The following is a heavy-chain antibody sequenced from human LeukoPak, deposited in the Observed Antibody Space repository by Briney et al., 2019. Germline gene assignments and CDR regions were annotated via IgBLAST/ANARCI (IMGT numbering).Heavy chain of an antibody. Sequence: AGGSLRLSCAPSGFTFDDYAMHCVRQAPGNGLGWVLGISWNSGSIGSADSVKGRITISRDNAKNSLYLQMNSLRAEDTALYYCAKGTGYSSSWPLDYWGQGTLVTVSS. CDR2: ISWNSGSI. CDR1: GFTFDDYA. D-gene: IGHD6-13*01. J-gene: IGHJ4*02. CDR3: AKGTGYSSSWPLDY. V-gene: IGHV3-9*01.